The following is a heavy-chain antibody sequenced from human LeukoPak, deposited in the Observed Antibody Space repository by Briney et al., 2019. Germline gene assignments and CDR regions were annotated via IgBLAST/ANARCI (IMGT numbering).Heavy chain of an antibody. Sequence: SEDLSLPSTVSGGSIRSSSYYWGWIRQPPGKGRGGIGSIYYSGSTYYNPSLKRRVTISVDTSKNQFSLKLSSVTAADTAVYYCARDRSSSWYEGPFDYWGQGTLVTVSS. J-gene: IGHJ4*02. V-gene: IGHV4-39*07. D-gene: IGHD6-13*01. CDR2: IYYSGST. CDR3: ARDRSSSWYEGPFDY. CDR1: GGSIRSSSYY.